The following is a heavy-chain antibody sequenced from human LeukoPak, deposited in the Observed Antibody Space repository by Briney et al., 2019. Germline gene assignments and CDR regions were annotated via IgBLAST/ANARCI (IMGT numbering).Heavy chain of an antibody. J-gene: IGHJ4*02. V-gene: IGHV3-7*03. CDR1: GFTFNSYW. Sequence: PGGSLRLSCAASGFTFNSYWMNWVRQAPGKGLEWVANIKQDGAEKYYADSVEGRFTISRDNAKNSLYLQMDSLRAEDTAVYYCARVRGYSYPVDSWGQGTLVTVSS. D-gene: IGHD5-18*01. CDR2: IKQDGAEK. CDR3: ARVRGYSYPVDS.